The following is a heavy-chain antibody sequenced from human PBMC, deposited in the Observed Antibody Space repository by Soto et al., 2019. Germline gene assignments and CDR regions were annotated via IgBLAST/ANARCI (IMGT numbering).Heavy chain of an antibody. CDR1: GFTFSSYG. V-gene: IGHV3-30*18. Sequence: HPGGSLRLSCAASGFTFSSYGMHWVRQAPGKGLEWVAVISYDGSNKYYADSVKGRFTISRDNSKNTLYLQMNSLRAEDTAVYYCAKAYRSSSWAPPDFDYWGQGTRVTVSS. J-gene: IGHJ4*02. CDR2: ISYDGSNK. D-gene: IGHD6-13*01. CDR3: AKAYRSSSWAPPDFDY.